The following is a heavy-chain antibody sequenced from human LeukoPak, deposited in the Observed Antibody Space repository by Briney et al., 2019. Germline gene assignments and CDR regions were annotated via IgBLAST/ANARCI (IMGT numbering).Heavy chain of an antibody. J-gene: IGHJ4*02. CDR1: GGSFSGYY. D-gene: IGHD5-24*01. CDR3: ARVGRYGYNLEYFDY. V-gene: IGHV4-34*01. Sequence: SETLSLTCAVYGGSFSGYYWSWIRQPPGKGLEWIGEINHSGSTNYNPSLKSRVTISVDTSKNQFSLKLSSVTAADTAVYYRARVGRYGYNLEYFDYWGQGTLVTVSS. CDR2: INHSGST.